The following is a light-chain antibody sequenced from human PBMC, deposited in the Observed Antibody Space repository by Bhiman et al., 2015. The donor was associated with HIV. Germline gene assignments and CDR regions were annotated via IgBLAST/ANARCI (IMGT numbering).Light chain of an antibody. CDR2: GYF. V-gene: IGLV1-40*01. J-gene: IGLJ2*01. CDR1: RSNIGAGSD. Sequence: QSVLTQPPSVSGAPGQRVTISCTGSRSNIGAGSDVHWYQKLPGTAPKLLIYGYFNRPSGVPDRFSGSKSGTSASLSITGLQAEDEADYYCQSYDSSLSVVVFGGGTKLTVL. CDR3: QSYDSSLSVVV.